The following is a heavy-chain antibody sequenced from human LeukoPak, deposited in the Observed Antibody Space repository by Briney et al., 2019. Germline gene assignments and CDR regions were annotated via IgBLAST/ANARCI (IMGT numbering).Heavy chain of an antibody. Sequence: PGGSLRLSCAASEFTVTTNHMTWVRQAPGKGLEWVSVIYSGGSTYYADSVKGRFTISRDNSKNTLYLQMNSLRAEDTAVYYCAGGPYDNSGYRFDYWGQGTLVTVSS. J-gene: IGHJ4*02. CDR2: IYSGGST. V-gene: IGHV3-66*01. CDR3: AGGPYDNSGYRFDY. CDR1: EFTVTTNH. D-gene: IGHD3-22*01.